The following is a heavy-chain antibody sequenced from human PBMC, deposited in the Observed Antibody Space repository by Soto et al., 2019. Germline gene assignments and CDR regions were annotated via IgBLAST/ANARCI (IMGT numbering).Heavy chain of an antibody. V-gene: IGHV3-11*01. D-gene: IGHD6-19*01. CDR1: GFKFSDYY. CDR3: ARVGSESSAWYPWFDP. CDR2: ISSSGSTI. Sequence: PGGSLRLSCGASGFKFSDYYMSWIRQAPGKGLEWVSYISSSGSTIHYAESVKGRFTISRDNANNSLFLQMNSLKDEDTAVYFCARVGSESSAWYPWFDPWGQGTLVTVSS. J-gene: IGHJ5*02.